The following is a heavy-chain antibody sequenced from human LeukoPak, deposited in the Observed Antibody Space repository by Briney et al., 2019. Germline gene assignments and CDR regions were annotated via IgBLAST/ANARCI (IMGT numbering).Heavy chain of an antibody. V-gene: IGHV4-61*01. CDR2: IYYSGST. CDR3: ARAAADRFDP. CDR1: GGSVSSGSYY. Sequence: PSETLSLTCTVSGGSVSSGSYYWSWIRQPPGKGLEWIGYIYYSGSTNYNPSLKSRVTISVDTSKNQFSLKLSSVTAADTAVYYCARAAADRFDPWGQGTLVTVSS. J-gene: IGHJ5*02. D-gene: IGHD6-13*01.